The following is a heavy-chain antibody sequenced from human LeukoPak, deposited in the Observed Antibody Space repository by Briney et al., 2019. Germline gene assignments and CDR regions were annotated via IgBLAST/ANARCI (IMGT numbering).Heavy chain of an antibody. CDR2: ISNGGHHI. V-gene: IGHV3-11*01. CDR3: ARGSSSYYGLDV. CDR1: GFSFSDFY. Sequence: PGGSLRLSCAASGFSFSDFYMNWLRQAPGKGLEGVSYISNGGHHIYYADSVKGRFTISRDNVKKSLYLQMNSLRVEDTAVYYCARGSSSYYGLDVWGQGTTVTVSS. J-gene: IGHJ6*02. D-gene: IGHD3-10*01.